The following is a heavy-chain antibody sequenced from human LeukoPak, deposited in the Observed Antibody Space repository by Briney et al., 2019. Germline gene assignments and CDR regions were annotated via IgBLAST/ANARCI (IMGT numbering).Heavy chain of an antibody. D-gene: IGHD5-18*01. CDR3: AKSTGGYTGYFDL. CDR1: GFTFSNAW. J-gene: IGHJ2*01. Sequence: GGSLRLSCAASGFTFSNAWMSWVRQAPGKGLEWVSTISGGGGSTFYADSVKGRFTISRDNSKNTLYLQMNSLRAEDTAIYYCAKSTGGYTGYFDLWGRGTLVTVSS. V-gene: IGHV3-23*01. CDR2: ISGGGGST.